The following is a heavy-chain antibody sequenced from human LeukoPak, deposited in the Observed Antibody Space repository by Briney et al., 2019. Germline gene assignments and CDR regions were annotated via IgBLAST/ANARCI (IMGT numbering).Heavy chain of an antibody. CDR2: IGAGGSTT. V-gene: IGHV3-23*01. J-gene: IGHJ4*02. CDR1: GFAFSSYS. Sequence: PGVSLRLSCAASGFAFSSYSMNWVRQAPGKGLEWVSIIGAGGSTTYYADSEKGRFPISRDNSKNTLYLQTSSLRAEDSAVYYCAKAGIVVAGRSRWIDYWGQGALVTVSS. D-gene: IGHD6-19*01. CDR3: AKAGIVVAGRSRWIDY.